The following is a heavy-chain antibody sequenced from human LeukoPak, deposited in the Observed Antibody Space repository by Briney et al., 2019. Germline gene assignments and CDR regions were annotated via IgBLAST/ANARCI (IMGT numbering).Heavy chain of an antibody. J-gene: IGHJ4*02. CDR3: ARGPPTPNEIRGRGHDYGDY. D-gene: IGHD5-24*01. CDR2: IKQDGIEK. CDR1: GFSFSNYW. V-gene: IGHV3-7*01. Sequence: GSLRLSCAASGFSFSNYWMSWVRQGPGKGLEWVANIKQDGIEKRYVDSVKGRFTISRDNAKSSLYLQMNSLRAEDTAVYYCARGPPTPNEIRGRGHDYGDYWGQGIQVSVSS.